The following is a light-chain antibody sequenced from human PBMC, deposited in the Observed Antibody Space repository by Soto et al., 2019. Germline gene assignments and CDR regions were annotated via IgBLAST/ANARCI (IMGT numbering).Light chain of an antibody. Sequence: QSALTQPASVSGSPGQSITISCTGTNSDVGSFNLVSWYQHHPGKTPELILYEVSQRPSGVSSRFSGSKSGNTASLTISGLPAEEDADYYCSSYAGNSPLWVFGGGTKLTVL. CDR3: SSYAGNSPLWV. V-gene: IGLV2-23*02. CDR2: EVS. J-gene: IGLJ3*02. CDR1: NSDVGSFNL.